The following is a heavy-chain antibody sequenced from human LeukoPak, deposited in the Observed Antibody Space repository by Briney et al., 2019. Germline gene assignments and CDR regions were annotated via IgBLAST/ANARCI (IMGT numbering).Heavy chain of an antibody. D-gene: IGHD3-22*01. CDR3: ASFQVITSSFDF. Sequence: GGSLRLSCAVSGFTFSGFWMSWVRQAPGKGLEWVANIKPDGSEKYYMDSVKGRFTISRDNAKNSLYLQMNNLRAEDTAVYYCASFQVITSSFDFWGQGTLVTVSS. CDR2: IKPDGSEK. J-gene: IGHJ4*02. V-gene: IGHV3-7*01. CDR1: GFTFSGFW.